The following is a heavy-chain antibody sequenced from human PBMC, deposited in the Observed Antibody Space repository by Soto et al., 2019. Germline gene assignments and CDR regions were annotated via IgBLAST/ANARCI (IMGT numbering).Heavy chain of an antibody. CDR1: GYAFTTYG. J-gene: IGHJ4*02. V-gene: IGHV1-18*01. Sequence: QVHLVQSGAEVKKPGASVKVSCKGSGYAFTTYGITWVRQAPGQGLEWMGWISAHNGNTNYAQKLQGRFTVTRDTSTSTAYMELRSLRSDDTAVYYCARGRYGDYWGQGARVTVSS. CDR3: ARGRYGDY. D-gene: IGHD1-1*01. CDR2: ISAHNGNT.